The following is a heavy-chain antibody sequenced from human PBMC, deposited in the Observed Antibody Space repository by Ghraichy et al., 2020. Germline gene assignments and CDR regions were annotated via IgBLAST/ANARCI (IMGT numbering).Heavy chain of an antibody. CDR3: ANRGY. D-gene: IGHD1-14*01. J-gene: IGHJ4*02. Sequence: GGSLRLSCAASGFTVSSDFMIWVRQAPGKGLEWVSIIYSGGSTFYADSVKGRFTISSDNSKNTLYLQMNNLRAEDTALYYCANRGYWGQGTLVTVSS. CDR1: GFTVSSDF. CDR2: IYSGGST. V-gene: IGHV3-66*01.